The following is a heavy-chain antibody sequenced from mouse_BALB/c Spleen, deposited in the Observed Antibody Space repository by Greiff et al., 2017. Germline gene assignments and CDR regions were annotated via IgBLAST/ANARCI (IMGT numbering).Heavy chain of an antibody. D-gene: IGHD3-1*01. J-gene: IGHJ3*01. CDR2: IYPSDSYT. Sequence: QVQLQQPGAELVRPGASVKLSCKASGYTFTSYWINWVKQRPGQGLEWIGNIYPSDSYTNYNQKFKDKATLTVDKSSSTAYMQLSSPTSEDSAVYFCARSGRATRFAYWGQGTLVTVSA. CDR3: ARSGRATRFAY. CDR1: GYTFTSYW. V-gene: IGHV1-69*02.